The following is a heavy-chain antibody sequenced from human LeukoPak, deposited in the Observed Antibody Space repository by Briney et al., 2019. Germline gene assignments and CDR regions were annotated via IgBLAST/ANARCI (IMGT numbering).Heavy chain of an antibody. CDR2: IIPIFGTA. J-gene: IGHJ4*02. Sequence: GSSVKVSCKASGGTFSSYAISWVRQAPGQGLEWMGGIIPIFGTANYAQKFQGRVTITADESTSTAYMELSSLRSEDTAVYYCARARYYYDCSGYWYLDYWGQGTLVTVSS. CDR1: GGTFSSYA. V-gene: IGHV1-69*01. CDR3: ARARYYYDCSGYWYLDY. D-gene: IGHD3-22*01.